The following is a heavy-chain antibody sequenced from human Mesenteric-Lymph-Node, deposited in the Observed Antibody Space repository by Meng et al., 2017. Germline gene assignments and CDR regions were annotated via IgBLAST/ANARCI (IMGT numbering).Heavy chain of an antibody. D-gene: IGHD5-18*01. Sequence: EVQLVESGGGLVKPGGSLRLSCAASGFTFSSYTMNRVRRAPGKGLEWVSSISSSSNYIYSADSVKGRFTISRDNAKNSLYLQMNSLRAEDTAVYYCARDTPGLLFDYWGQGTLVTVSS. CDR2: ISSSSNYI. J-gene: IGHJ4*02. CDR1: GFTFSSYT. CDR3: ARDTPGLLFDY. V-gene: IGHV3-21*01.